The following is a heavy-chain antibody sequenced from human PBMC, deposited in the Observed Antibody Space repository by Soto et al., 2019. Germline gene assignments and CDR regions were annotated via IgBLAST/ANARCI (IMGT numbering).Heavy chain of an antibody. Sequence: ASVKVSCKASGYTFTGYYMHWVRQAPGQGLEWMGWINPNSGGTNYAQKFQGRVTMTRDTSISTAYMELSRLRSDDTAVYYCARDRRFLEWLLRYYYYYGMDVWGQGTTVTVSS. D-gene: IGHD3-3*01. CDR1: GYTFTGYY. CDR2: INPNSGGT. J-gene: IGHJ6*02. CDR3: ARDRRFLEWLLRYYYYYGMDV. V-gene: IGHV1-2*02.